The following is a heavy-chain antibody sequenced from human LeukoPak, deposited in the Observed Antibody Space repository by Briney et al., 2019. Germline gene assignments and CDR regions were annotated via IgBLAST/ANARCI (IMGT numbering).Heavy chain of an antibody. CDR3: AREGTQEPATAGSAFDI. Sequence: GGSLRLSCAASGFTFSTYSMNWVRQAPGKGLEWVSSISSGSGYIYYADSVKGRFTISRDNAKNSLYLQMNSLRAEDTAVYYCAREGTQEPATAGSAFDIWGQGTMLTVSS. D-gene: IGHD1-14*01. V-gene: IGHV3-21*01. J-gene: IGHJ3*02. CDR2: ISSGSGYI. CDR1: GFTFSTYS.